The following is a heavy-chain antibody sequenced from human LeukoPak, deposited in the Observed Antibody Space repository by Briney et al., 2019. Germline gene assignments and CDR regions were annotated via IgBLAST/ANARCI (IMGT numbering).Heavy chain of an antibody. J-gene: IGHJ3*02. CDR2: IYTSGST. Sequence: SETLSLTCTVSGGSISSGSYYWSWIRQPAGKGLEWIGRIYTSGSTNYNPSLKSRVTISVDTSKNQFSLKLSSVTAADTAVYYCARRPWVYYGSGSYAFDIWGQGTMVTVSS. V-gene: IGHV4-61*02. CDR1: GGSISSGSYY. CDR3: ARRPWVYYGSGSYAFDI. D-gene: IGHD3-10*01.